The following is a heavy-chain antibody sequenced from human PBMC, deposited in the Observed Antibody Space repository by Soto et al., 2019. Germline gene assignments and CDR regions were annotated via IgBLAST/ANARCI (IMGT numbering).Heavy chain of an antibody. CDR3: SRAVGGFTYGYPDY. V-gene: IGHV2-70*01. D-gene: IGHD5-18*01. Sequence: SGPTLVNPTQTLTLTCTFSEFSLSTTGMCVSWIRQPPGKALEWLALIDWADDKYYSTSLKTRLTISKDTSKNQVVLTMTNVEPVDTATYFCSRAVGGFTYGYPDYWGQGTLVTVSS. J-gene: IGHJ4*02. CDR1: EFSLSTTGMC. CDR2: IDWADDK.